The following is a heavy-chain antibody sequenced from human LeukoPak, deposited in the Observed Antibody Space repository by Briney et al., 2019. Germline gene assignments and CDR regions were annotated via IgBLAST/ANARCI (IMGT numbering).Heavy chain of an antibody. CDR3: ARGYCSDGSCYSQFEF. CDR1: GYTFTSYD. Sequence: ASVKVSCKASGYTFTSYDINWVRQATGQGLEWMGWMNPNSGNTGYAQKFQGRVTMTRNTSISTAYMEVSSLRSDDTAVYYCARGYCSDGSCYSQFEFWGQGTLVTVSS. CDR2: MNPNSGNT. J-gene: IGHJ4*02. V-gene: IGHV1-8*01. D-gene: IGHD2-15*01.